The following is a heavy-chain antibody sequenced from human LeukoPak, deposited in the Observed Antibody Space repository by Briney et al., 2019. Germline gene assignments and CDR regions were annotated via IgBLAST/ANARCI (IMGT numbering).Heavy chain of an antibody. CDR3: ARVEMATIHY. Sequence: MPGGSVRLSCAASGSTFSYYYMSWIRQAPGEGLEWVSYISSSGSTIYYADSVKGRFTISRDNAKNSLYLQMNSLRAEDTAAYYCARVEMATIHYWGQGTLVPVSS. CDR1: GSTFSYYY. D-gene: IGHD5-12*01. CDR2: ISSSGSTI. V-gene: IGHV3-11*01. J-gene: IGHJ4*02.